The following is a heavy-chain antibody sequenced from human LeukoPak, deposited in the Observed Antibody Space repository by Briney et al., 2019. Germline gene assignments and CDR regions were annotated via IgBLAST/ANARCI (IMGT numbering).Heavy chain of an antibody. CDR3: ARQTYYYGSGSYLRYYYYYYMDV. Sequence: SETLSLTCAVYGGSFSGYYWSWIRQPPGKGLEWIGEINHSGSTNYNPSLKSRVTISVDTSKNQFSLKLSSVTAADTAVYYCARQTYYYGSGSYLRYYYYYYMDVWGKGTTVTISS. CDR1: GGSFSGYY. D-gene: IGHD3-10*01. J-gene: IGHJ6*03. CDR2: INHSGST. V-gene: IGHV4-34*01.